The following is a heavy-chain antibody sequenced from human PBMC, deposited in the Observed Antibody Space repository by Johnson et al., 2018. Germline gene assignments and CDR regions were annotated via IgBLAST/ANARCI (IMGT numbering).Heavy chain of an antibody. CDR3: ARGWDIVVVPAANSYYYGMDV. CDR2: MNPNSGNK. CDR1: GYTFTSYD. D-gene: IGHD2-2*01. J-gene: IGHJ6*04. V-gene: IGHV1-8*01. Sequence: QVQLVQSGAEVKKPGASVKVSCKASGYTFTSYDINWVRQATGQGLEWMGWMNPNSGNKGYAQKFQGRVTMTRNASISTAYMELSSLRSEDTAVYYSARGWDIVVVPAANSYYYGMDVWGKGTTVTVSS.